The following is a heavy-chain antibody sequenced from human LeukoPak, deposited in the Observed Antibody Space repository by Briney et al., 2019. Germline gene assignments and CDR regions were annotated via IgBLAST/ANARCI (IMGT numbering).Heavy chain of an antibody. CDR3: AKPPSGGYHYYMDV. Sequence: GGSLRLSCAASGFTFSSYSMNWVRQAPGKGLEWVSSISSSSSYIYYADSVKGRFTISRDNSKNTLYLQMNSLRAEDTAVYYCAKPPSGGYHYYMDVWGKGTTVTISS. D-gene: IGHD3-10*01. V-gene: IGHV3-21*01. J-gene: IGHJ6*03. CDR2: ISSSSSYI. CDR1: GFTFSSYS.